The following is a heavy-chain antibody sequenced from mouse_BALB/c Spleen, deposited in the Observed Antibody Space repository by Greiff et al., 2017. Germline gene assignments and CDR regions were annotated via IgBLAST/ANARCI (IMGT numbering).Heavy chain of an antibody. D-gene: IGHD2-4*01. CDR1: GFTFSDYY. V-gene: IGHV5-4*02. CDR2: ISDGGSYT. CDR3: ANYDFAY. J-gene: IGHJ3*01. Sequence: EVKLEESGGGLVKPGGSLKLSCAASGFTFSDYYMYWVRQTPEKRLEWVATISDGGSYTYYPDSVKGRFTISRDNAKNNLYLQMSSLKSEDTAMYYCANYDFAYWGQGTLVTVSA.